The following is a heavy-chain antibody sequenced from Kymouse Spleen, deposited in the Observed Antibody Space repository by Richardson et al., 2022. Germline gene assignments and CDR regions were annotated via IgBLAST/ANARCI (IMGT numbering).Heavy chain of an antibody. CDR2: IYYSGST. V-gene: IGHV4-39*01. CDR3: ARHGSSGWPLFDY. D-gene: IGHD6-19*01. CDR1: GGSISSSSYY. Sequence: QLQLQESGPGLVKPSETLSLTCTVSGGSISSSSYYWGWIRQPPGKGLEWIGSIYYSGSTYYNPSLKSRVTISVDTSKNQFSLKLSSVTAADTAVYYCARHGSSGWPLFDYWGQGTLVTVSS. J-gene: IGHJ4*02.